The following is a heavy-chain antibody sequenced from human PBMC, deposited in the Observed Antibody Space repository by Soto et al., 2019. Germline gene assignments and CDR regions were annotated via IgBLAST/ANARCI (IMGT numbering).Heavy chain of an antibody. D-gene: IGHD2-15*01. V-gene: IGHV3-74*01. CDR3: AKDKSAVVSHDAFDI. CDR2: INSDGSTI. Sequence: GGSLRLSCAASGFTFGPFWMHWVRQAPGKGLVRLSHINSDGSTIVYADSVKGRFTISRDNAKNKLYLQMNSLRAEDTAVYYCAKDKSAVVSHDAFDIWGQGTMVTVSS. CDR1: GFTFGPFW. J-gene: IGHJ3*02.